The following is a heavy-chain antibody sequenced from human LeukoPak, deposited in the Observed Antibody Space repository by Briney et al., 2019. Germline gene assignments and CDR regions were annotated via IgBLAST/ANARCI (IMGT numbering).Heavy chain of an antibody. V-gene: IGHV3-9*01. CDR2: ISWNSGSI. CDR1: GFTFSSYD. D-gene: IGHD5-18*01. CDR3: AKGSTAMVRHFDY. J-gene: IGHJ4*02. Sequence: PGGSLRLSCAASGFTFSSYDMHWVRQAPGKGLEWVSGISWNSGSIGYADSVKGRFTISRDNAKNSLYLQMNSLRAEDTALYYCAKGSTAMVRHFDYWGQGTLVTVSS.